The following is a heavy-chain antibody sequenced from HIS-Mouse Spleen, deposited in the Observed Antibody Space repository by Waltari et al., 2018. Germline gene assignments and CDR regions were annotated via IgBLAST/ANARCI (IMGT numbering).Heavy chain of an antibody. CDR1: GFPLSTSGVG. V-gene: IGHV2-5*02. Sequence: QITLKESGPTLVTPTQTLTLTCTFSGFPLSTSGVGVGWISQHPGKALEWLALIYWDDDKRYSPSLKSRLTITKDTSKNQVVLTMTNMDPVDTATYYCAHLQYSGSYKPFDYWGQGTLVTVSS. D-gene: IGHD1-26*01. CDR3: AHLQYSGSYKPFDY. CDR2: IYWDDDK. J-gene: IGHJ4*02.